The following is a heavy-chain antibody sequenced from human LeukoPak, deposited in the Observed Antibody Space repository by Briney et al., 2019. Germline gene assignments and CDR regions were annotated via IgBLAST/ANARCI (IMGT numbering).Heavy chain of an antibody. Sequence: GGSLRLSCAASGFTFSAYTTNWVRQAPGKGLEWVSSISSSSSYIYYADSVKGRFTISRDNAKNSLYLQMNSLRAEDTAVYYCARARIQLGFDYWGQGTLVTVSS. CDR3: ARARIQLGFDY. J-gene: IGHJ4*02. D-gene: IGHD5-18*01. CDR2: ISSSSSYI. V-gene: IGHV3-21*01. CDR1: GFTFSAYT.